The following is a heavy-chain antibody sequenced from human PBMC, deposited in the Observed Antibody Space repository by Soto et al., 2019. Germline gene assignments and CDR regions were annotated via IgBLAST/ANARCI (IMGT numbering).Heavy chain of an antibody. D-gene: IGHD6-13*01. V-gene: IGHV3-15*07. CDR2: IKSKTDGGTT. J-gene: IGHJ6*02. Sequence: GGSLRLSCAASGFTFSNAWMNWVRQAPGKGLEWVGRIKSKTDGGTTDYAAPVKGRFTISRDDSKNTLYLQMNSLKTEDTAVYYCTTSYVQSSLGYYYYGMDVWGQGTTVTVSS. CDR1: GFTFSNAW. CDR3: TTSYVQSSLGYYYYGMDV.